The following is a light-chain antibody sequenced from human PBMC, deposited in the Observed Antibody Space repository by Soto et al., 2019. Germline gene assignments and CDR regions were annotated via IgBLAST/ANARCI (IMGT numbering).Light chain of an antibody. CDR1: QGIRND. J-gene: IGKJ5*01. CDR2: AAS. CDR3: QQRNIWPPVT. Sequence: AIQMTQSPSSLSASVGDRVTITCRASQGIRNDLGWYQQKQGKAPKLLIYAASSLQSGVPSRFSGSGSGTDFTLTISSLQPEDSAVYYCQQRNIWPPVTFGQGTRLEI. V-gene: IGKV1-6*01.